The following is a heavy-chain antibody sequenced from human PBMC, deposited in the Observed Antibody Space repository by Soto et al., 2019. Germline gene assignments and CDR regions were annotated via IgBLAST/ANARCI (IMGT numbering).Heavy chain of an antibody. CDR3: AIAYFVWSSEQPYYFDY. J-gene: IGHJ4*02. V-gene: IGHV3-23*01. D-gene: IGHD3-16*01. Sequence: EVQLLDSGGGLVQPGGSLRLSCAASGFTFSNYAMTWVRQGPGNGLEWVAGISGSGGRSYYADSVKGRFTISRDYSKSTLYLQMNSLRAEDTAVFYCAIAYFVWSSEQPYYFDYWGQGTLVTVSS. CDR2: ISGSGGRS. CDR1: GFTFSNYA.